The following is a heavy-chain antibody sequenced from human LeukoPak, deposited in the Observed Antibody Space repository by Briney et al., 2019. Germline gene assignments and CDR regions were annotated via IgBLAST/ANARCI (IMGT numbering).Heavy chain of an antibody. J-gene: IGHJ4*02. CDR2: ISYDGSNK. V-gene: IGHV3-30*03. D-gene: IGHD5-18*01. CDR3: AGGYSYGYLKQFDY. Sequence: GGSLRLSCVASEFTFGSYWMTWVRQAPGKGLEWVAVISYDGSNKYYADSVKGRFTISRDNSKNTLYLQMNSLRAEDTAVYYCAGGYSYGYLKQFDYWGQGTLVTVSS. CDR1: EFTFGSYW.